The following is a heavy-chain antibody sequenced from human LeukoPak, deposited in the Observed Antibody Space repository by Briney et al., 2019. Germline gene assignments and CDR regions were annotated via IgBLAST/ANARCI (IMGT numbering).Heavy chain of an antibody. CDR2: ISSSGSTI. J-gene: IGHJ5*02. Sequence: GGSLRLYCAASGFTFSDYYMSWIRQAPGKGLEWVSYISSSGSTIYYADSVKGRFTISRDNAKNSLYLQMNSLRAEDTAVYYCARDLSGGNSDWFDPWGQGTLVTVSS. CDR1: GFTFSDYY. D-gene: IGHD4-23*01. CDR3: ARDLSGGNSDWFDP. V-gene: IGHV3-11*01.